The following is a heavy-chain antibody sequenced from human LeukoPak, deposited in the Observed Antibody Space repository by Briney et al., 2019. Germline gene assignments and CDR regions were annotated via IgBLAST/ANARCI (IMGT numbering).Heavy chain of an antibody. CDR3: AKDLGYDYVWGEGNFYDY. J-gene: IGHJ4*02. V-gene: IGHV3-23*01. Sequence: GGSLRLSCAASGFTFSSYEMNWVRQAPGKGLQWVSAISGDGKDRDYPDSVKGRFTISRDNSKNTLYLQMDSLRAEDTAVYYCAKDLGYDYVWGEGNFYDYWGQGTLVTVSS. CDR2: ISGDGKDR. CDR1: GFTFSSYE. D-gene: IGHD3-16*01.